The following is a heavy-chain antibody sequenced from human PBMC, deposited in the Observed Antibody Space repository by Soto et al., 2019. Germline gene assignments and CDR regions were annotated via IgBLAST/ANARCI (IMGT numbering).Heavy chain of an antibody. CDR3: ARGTRTYYYDSSGYYVLPDY. D-gene: IGHD3-22*01. CDR2: IYYSGST. Sequence: SETLSLTCTVSGGSISSYYWSWIRQPPGKXLEWIGYIYYSGSTNYNPSLKSRVTISVDTSKNQFSLKLSSVTAADTAVYYCARGTRTYYYDSSGYYVLPDYWGQGTLVTVSS. V-gene: IGHV4-59*01. J-gene: IGHJ4*02. CDR1: GGSISSYY.